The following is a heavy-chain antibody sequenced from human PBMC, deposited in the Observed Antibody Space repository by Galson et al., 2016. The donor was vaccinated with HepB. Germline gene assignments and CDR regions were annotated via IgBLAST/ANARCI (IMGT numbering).Heavy chain of an antibody. CDR2: INVGNGNT. D-gene: IGHD2-2*01. CDR1: GYTFINFA. V-gene: IGHV1-3*01. J-gene: IGHJ6*02. CDR3: ARGPHCSSTNCYQYDYYGMDV. Sequence: SVKVSCKASGYTFINFAMHWVRQAPGQRLEWMGWINVGNGNTKHSQKFQGRVTITRDTSASTAYMELSSLRSEDTAVYYCARGPHCSSTNCYQYDYYGMDVWGQGTTVTVSS.